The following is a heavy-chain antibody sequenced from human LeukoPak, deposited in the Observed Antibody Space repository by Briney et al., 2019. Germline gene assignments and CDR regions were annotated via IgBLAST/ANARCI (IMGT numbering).Heavy chain of an antibody. CDR3: AKDWNWAIDY. V-gene: IGHV3-64*02. CDR1: GFTFSISV. CDR2: INSNGRTT. D-gene: IGHD1-7*01. Sequence: GGSLRLSCAASGFTFSISVMHWVRQAPGKGLEFVSTINSNGRTTNYADSVKGRFTVSRDNSKNTLYLQMGGLRVEDMAVLYCAKDWNWAIDYWGQGTLVTVSS. J-gene: IGHJ4*02.